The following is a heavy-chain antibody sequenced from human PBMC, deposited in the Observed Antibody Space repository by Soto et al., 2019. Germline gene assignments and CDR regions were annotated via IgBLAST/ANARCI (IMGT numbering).Heavy chain of an antibody. Sequence: SETLSLTCAVYGGSFSGYYWSWIRQPPGKGLEWIGEINHSGSTNYNPSLKSRVTISVDTSKNQFSLKLSSVTAADTAVYYCANYDILTGDYYGMDVWGQGTTVTVSS. J-gene: IGHJ6*02. CDR3: ANYDILTGDYYGMDV. V-gene: IGHV4-34*01. D-gene: IGHD3-9*01. CDR2: INHSGST. CDR1: GGSFSGYY.